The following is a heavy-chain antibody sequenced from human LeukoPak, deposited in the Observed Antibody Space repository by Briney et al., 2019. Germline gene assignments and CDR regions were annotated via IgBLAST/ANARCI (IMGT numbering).Heavy chain of an antibody. D-gene: IGHD1-14*01. V-gene: IGHV4-30-2*01. CDR3: ARVVTGNFRSYFDL. J-gene: IGHJ2*01. CDR2: INYSGST. Sequence: SETLNLTCAVSGGSITSGGYSWSWVRQPPGKDLEWIGYINYSGSTKYNPPLKSRVTISADRSESQFSLKLSSVTAADTAVYYCARVVTGNFRSYFDLWGRGTLVTVSS. CDR1: GGSITSGGYS.